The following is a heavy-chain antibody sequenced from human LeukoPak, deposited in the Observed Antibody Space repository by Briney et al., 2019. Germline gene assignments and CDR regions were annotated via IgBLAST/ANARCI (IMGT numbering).Heavy chain of an antibody. CDR2: LWYDGSKK. CDR3: ARAPPTDWYFDL. J-gene: IGHJ2*01. D-gene: IGHD4-17*01. CDR1: GFTLGRYA. Sequence: PGGSLTLSCAASGFTLGRYAMHWVRQAPATGLEWVAALWYDGSKKYYADSVAGRFAISRDNSKNTLYLQMNSLRAEDTAVFYCARAPPTDWYFDLWGRGTLVTVSS. V-gene: IGHV3-33*01.